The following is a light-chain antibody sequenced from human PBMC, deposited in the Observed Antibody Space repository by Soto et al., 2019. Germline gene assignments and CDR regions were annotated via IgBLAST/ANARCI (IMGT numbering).Light chain of an antibody. Sequence: QSALTQPRSVSGSPRQSVTVSCTGTSSDVGGHNHVSWYQQYPGKAPKLMISDVNKRPSGVPDRFSGSKSGNTASLTISGLQAEDEADYYCCSFAGRIFVFGTGTKLTVL. CDR3: CSFAGRIFV. CDR2: DVN. J-gene: IGLJ1*01. CDR1: SSDVGGHNH. V-gene: IGLV2-11*01.